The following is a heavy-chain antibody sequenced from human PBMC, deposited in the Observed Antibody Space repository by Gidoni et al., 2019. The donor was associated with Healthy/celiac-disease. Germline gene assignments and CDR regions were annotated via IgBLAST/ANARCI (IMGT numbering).Heavy chain of an antibody. CDR3: ARDGPDKYSSSTGFDP. J-gene: IGHJ5*02. Sequence: QVQLQESGPGLRKPSQPLPLTCTAPGASISRGSYYWSWIRQPAGKGLEWIGRIYTSGSTNYNPSLKSRVTISVDTSKNQFSLKLSSVTAADTAVYYCARDGPDKYSSSTGFDPWGQGTLVTVSS. V-gene: IGHV4-61*02. D-gene: IGHD6-6*01. CDR1: GASISRGSYY. CDR2: IYTSGST.